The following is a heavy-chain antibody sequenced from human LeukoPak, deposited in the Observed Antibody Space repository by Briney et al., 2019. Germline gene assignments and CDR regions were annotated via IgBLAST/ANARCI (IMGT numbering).Heavy chain of an antibody. CDR2: IIPIFGIA. CDR3: AREYYYDSSGYYRD. J-gene: IGHJ4*02. Sequence: SVKVSSKASGGTFSSYAISWVRQAPGQGLEWMGRIIPIFGIANYAQKFQGRVTITADKSTSTAYMELSSLRSEDTAVYYCAREYYYDSSGYYRDWGQGTLVTVSS. V-gene: IGHV1-69*04. CDR1: GGTFSSYA. D-gene: IGHD3-22*01.